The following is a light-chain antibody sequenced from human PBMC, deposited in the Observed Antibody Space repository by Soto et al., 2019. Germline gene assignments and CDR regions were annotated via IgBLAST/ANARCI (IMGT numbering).Light chain of an antibody. Sequence: QSVLTQPPSVSGAPGQRVTISCTGSSSNIGAGYDVHWYQQLPGTAPKLLIYGNSNRPSGVPDRFSGSKSGTSASLAITGLQGEDEGDYYCQSSDRSLNVFGTGNKVTVL. J-gene: IGLJ1*01. CDR1: SSNIGAGYD. CDR2: GNS. V-gene: IGLV1-40*01. CDR3: QSSDRSLNV.